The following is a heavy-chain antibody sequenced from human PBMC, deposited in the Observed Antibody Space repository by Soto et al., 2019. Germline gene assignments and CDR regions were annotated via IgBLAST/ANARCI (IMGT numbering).Heavy chain of an antibody. V-gene: IGHV3-23*01. CDR1: GFTFSSYA. CDR2: ISGSGGST. CDR3: AKGLVLRFLEWPTGAFDI. Sequence: PGGSLRLSCAASGFTFSSYAMSWVRQAPGKGLERVSAISGSGGSTYYADSVKGRFTISRDNSKNTLYLQMNSLRAEDTAVYYCAKGLVLRFLEWPTGAFDIWGKGTMVTVS. D-gene: IGHD3-3*01. J-gene: IGHJ3*02.